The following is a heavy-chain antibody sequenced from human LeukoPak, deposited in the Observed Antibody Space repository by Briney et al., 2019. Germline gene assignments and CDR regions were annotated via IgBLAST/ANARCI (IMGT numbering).Heavy chain of an antibody. Sequence: ASVKVSCKASGYTFTSYGISWVRQAPGQGLEWMGWISAYNGNTNYAQKLQGRVTMTTDTSTSTAYMELRSLRSDDTAVYYCARGLSSSWYIYYYYYMDVWGKGTTVTVSS. J-gene: IGHJ6*03. CDR1: GYTFTSYG. D-gene: IGHD6-13*01. CDR2: ISAYNGNT. CDR3: ARGLSSSWYIYYYYYMDV. V-gene: IGHV1-18*01.